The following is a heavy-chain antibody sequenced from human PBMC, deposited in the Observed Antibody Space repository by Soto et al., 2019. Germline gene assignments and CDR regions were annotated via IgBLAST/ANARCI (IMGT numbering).Heavy chain of an antibody. J-gene: IGHJ5*02. CDR2: IYWNDDK. CDR3: ALTYYDFWSGYSDKNWFDP. V-gene: IGHV2-5*01. D-gene: IGHD3-3*01. Sequence: SGPTLVNPTQTLTLTCTFSGFSLSTSGVGVGWIRQPPGKALEWLALIYWNDDKRYSPSLKSRLTITKDTSKNQVVLTMTNMDPVDTATYYCALTYYDFWSGYSDKNWFDPWGQGTLVTVSS. CDR1: GFSLSTSGVG.